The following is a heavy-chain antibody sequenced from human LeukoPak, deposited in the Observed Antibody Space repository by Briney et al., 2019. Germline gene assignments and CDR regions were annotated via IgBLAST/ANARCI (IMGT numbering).Heavy chain of an antibody. J-gene: IGHJ4*02. D-gene: IGHD5/OR15-5a*01. CDR2: LSYSGST. V-gene: IGHV4-59*08. CDR3: ACLSVSHNNYFDY. Sequence: PSETLSLTCTVSGASIDTYYWTWIRQPPGKGLEWIGDLSYSGSTSYSPSLKSRVTISADTSANQVSLRLTSVTAPDTAISFCACLSVSHNNYFDYWGQGTLVTVSS. CDR1: GASIDTYY.